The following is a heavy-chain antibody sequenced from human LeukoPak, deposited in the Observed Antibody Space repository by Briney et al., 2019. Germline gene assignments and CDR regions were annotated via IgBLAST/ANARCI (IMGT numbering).Heavy chain of an antibody. Sequence: GESLKISCKGSGNSFTSYWIGWVRQMPGKGLEWMGIIYPGDSDTRYSPSFQGQVTISADKSISTAYLQWSSLKASDTAIYYCAKSEFRSSSPPFYYWGQGTLVTVSS. V-gene: IGHV5-51*01. CDR2: IYPGDSDT. D-gene: IGHD6-6*01. J-gene: IGHJ4*02. CDR3: AKSEFRSSSPPFYY. CDR1: GNSFTSYW.